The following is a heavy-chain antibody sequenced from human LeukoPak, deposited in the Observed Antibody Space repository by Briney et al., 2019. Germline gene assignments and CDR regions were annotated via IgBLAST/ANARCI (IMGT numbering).Heavy chain of an antibody. CDR2: IYTGGNT. V-gene: IGHV3-53*01. CDR1: GFTVDSNY. CDR3: ARGDDSGYYDYFDY. J-gene: IGHJ4*02. D-gene: IGHD3-22*01. Sequence: GRSLRLSCAASGFTVDSNYLSWVRQAPGKGLEWVSTIYTGGNTYYAASVKGRFTISRDFSKNTVSLHMNSLRAEDTAMYYCARGDDSGYYDYFDYWGQGALVTVSS.